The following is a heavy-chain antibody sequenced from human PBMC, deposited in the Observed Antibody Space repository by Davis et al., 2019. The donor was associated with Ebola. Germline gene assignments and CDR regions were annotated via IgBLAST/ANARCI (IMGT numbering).Heavy chain of an antibody. CDR3: AKPHDYGDLSHFDY. CDR2: ISSSSSTI. CDR1: GFSFSRYS. Sequence: GESLKISCVVSGFSFSRYSMNWVRQAPGKGLEWVSYISSSSSTIYYADSVKGRFTISRDNAKNSLSLQMNFLRDEDTAVYYCAKPHDYGDLSHFDYWGQGTLVTVSS. D-gene: IGHD4-17*01. J-gene: IGHJ4*02. V-gene: IGHV3-48*02.